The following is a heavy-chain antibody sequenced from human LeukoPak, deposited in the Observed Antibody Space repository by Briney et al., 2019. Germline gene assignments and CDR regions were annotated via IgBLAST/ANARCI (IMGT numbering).Heavy chain of an antibody. D-gene: IGHD3-22*01. J-gene: IGHJ4*02. CDR1: GFTFSSYA. V-gene: IGHV3-23*01. Sequence: GGSLRLYCAASGFTFSSYAMSWVRQAPGKGLEWVSAISGSGGSTYYADSVKGRFTISRDNSKNTLNLQMISLRAEDTAVYYCAKEGLNYYDSSGYYDYWGQGTLVTVSS. CDR2: ISGSGGST. CDR3: AKEGLNYYDSSGYYDY.